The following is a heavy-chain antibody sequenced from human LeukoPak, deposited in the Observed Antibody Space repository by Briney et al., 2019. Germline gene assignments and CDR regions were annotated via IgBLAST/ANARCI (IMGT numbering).Heavy chain of an antibody. V-gene: IGHV3-48*01. D-gene: IGHD2-2*01. CDR1: GFTFTSYW. CDR2: ISSSSSTI. CDR3: ARVDCSSTSCYLGVDY. Sequence: GGSLRLSCAVSGFTFTSYWMSWVRQAPGKGLEWVSYISSSSSTIYYADSVKGRFTISRDNAKNSLYLQMNSLRAEDTAVYYCARVDCSSTSCYLGVDYWGQGTLVTVSS. J-gene: IGHJ4*02.